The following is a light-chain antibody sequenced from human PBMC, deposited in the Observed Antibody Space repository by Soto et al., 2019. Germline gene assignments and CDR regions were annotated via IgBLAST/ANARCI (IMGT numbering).Light chain of an antibody. Sequence: EIEMTQSPSTLSASPGERATLSCRASQSVSSKIAWYQQKPGQAPRLLIYGASTRPTGIPARISGSGSGTEFTLTISRLQYEDFAVYYCQQYNKWPFTFGQGTKVDIK. CDR2: GAS. V-gene: IGKV3-15*01. CDR1: QSVSSK. J-gene: IGKJ3*01. CDR3: QQYNKWPFT.